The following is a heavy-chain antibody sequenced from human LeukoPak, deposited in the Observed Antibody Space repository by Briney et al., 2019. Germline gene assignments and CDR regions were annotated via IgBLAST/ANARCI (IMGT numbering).Heavy chain of an antibody. CDR3: ARSNRRITMVRGASFDY. J-gene: IGHJ4*02. D-gene: IGHD3-10*01. CDR2: INHSGST. V-gene: IGHV4-34*01. CDR1: GGSFSGYY. Sequence: SETLSLTCAVYGGSFSGYYWSWIRQPPGKGLEWIGEINHSGSTNYNPSLKSRVTISVDTSKNQFSLKLSSVTAADTAVYYCARSNRRITMVRGASFDYWGQGTLVTVSS.